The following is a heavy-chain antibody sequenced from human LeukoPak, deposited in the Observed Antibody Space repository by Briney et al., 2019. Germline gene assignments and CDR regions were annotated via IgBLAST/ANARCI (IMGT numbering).Heavy chain of an antibody. V-gene: IGHV3-11*03. D-gene: IGHD3-10*01. CDR3: ATEVWFRADS. Sequence: PGGSLRLSCAASGFTFSDYYMNWIRQAPGKGLEWVSYISGSSSYTNYADSVKGRVTISRDNAKNSLYLQMNSLRAEDTAVYYCATEVWFRADSWGQGTLVTVSS. CDR1: GFTFSDYY. CDR2: ISGSSSYT. J-gene: IGHJ4*02.